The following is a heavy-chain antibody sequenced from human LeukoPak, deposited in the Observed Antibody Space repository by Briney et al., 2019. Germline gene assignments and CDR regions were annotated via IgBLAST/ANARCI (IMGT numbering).Heavy chain of an antibody. Sequence: GGSLRLSCAASGFTFSSYGMHWVRQAPGKGLEWVAYIQNDGSNEQYADSVKGRFSISRDSSKNILYLQMNSLRAEDTAVYYCTTDFSGYYDVFDSDYWGQGTLVTVSS. CDR2: IQNDGSNE. D-gene: IGHD3-22*01. CDR1: GFTFSSYG. CDR3: TTDFSGYYDVFDSDY. J-gene: IGHJ4*02. V-gene: IGHV3-30*02.